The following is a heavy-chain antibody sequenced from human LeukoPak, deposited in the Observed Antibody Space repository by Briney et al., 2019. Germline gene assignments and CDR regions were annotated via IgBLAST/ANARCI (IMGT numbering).Heavy chain of an antibody. CDR3: ARDSYGNWSDP. J-gene: IGHJ5*02. CDR1: GGSFTSNY. V-gene: IGHV4-59*01. Sequence: SETLSLTCTVSGGSFTSNYWTWIRQPPGKGLEWIGYISYSEGTNYNPSLKSRVTMSVDTSKNQFSLKLSSVTAADTAVYYCARDSYGNWSDPWGQGTLVTVSS. D-gene: IGHD4-17*01. CDR2: ISYSEGT.